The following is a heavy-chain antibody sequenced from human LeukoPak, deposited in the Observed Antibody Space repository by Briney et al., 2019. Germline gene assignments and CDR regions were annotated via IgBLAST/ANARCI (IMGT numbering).Heavy chain of an antibody. D-gene: IGHD3-10*01. V-gene: IGHV1-46*01. CDR2: INPSGGST. Sequence: ASVCASLTSSGYTFTSYYMYWVRQAPGQGLEWMGIINPSGGSTSYAQKFQGRVTMTRDTSTSTVYMELSSLRSEDTAVYYCARDIGMVRGTVDYWARETLVTVSS. CDR3: ARDIGMVRGTVDY. CDR1: GYTFTSYY. J-gene: IGHJ4*02.